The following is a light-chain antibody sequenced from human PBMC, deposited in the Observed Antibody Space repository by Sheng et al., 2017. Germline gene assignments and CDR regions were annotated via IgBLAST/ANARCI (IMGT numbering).Light chain of an antibody. J-gene: IGLJ2*01. V-gene: IGLV3-21*02. Sequence: SYVLTQPPSVSVAPGETARILCGGDNIGTKSVHWYLQKPGQAPVVVVYDNKDRPSGTPDRFSGSSSGNTATLTITRVEAGDEADFYCHLWDLPSGRPVFGGGTKLAVL. CDR1: NIGTKS. CDR2: DNK. CDR3: HLWDLPSGRPV.